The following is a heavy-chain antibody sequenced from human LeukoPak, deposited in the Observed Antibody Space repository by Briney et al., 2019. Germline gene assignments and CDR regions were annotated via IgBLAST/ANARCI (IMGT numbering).Heavy chain of an antibody. V-gene: IGHV1-69*01. D-gene: IGHD3-3*01. Sequence: SVKVSCKASGGTFSSYAISWVRQAPGQGLEWMGGIIPIFGTANYAQKFQGRVTITADESTSTAYMELSSLRAEDTAVYYCARDLAPAMEWQQPAIDSWGQGTLVTVSS. CDR3: ARDLAPAMEWQQPAIDS. CDR1: GGTFSSYA. CDR2: IIPIFGTA. J-gene: IGHJ4*02.